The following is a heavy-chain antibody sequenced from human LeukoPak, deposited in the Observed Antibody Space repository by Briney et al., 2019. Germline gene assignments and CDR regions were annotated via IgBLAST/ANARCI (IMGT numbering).Heavy chain of an antibody. D-gene: IGHD4-17*01. J-gene: IGHJ4*02. CDR3: ARDMHHDYGDYGFDY. Sequence: GGSLRLACAASGFTFSSYSMNWVRQAPGKGLEGVASISSSSSYIYYADSVKGRFTISRDNAKNSLYLQMNSLRAEDTAVYYCARDMHHDYGDYGFDYWGQGTLVTVSS. V-gene: IGHV3-21*01. CDR2: ISSSSSYI. CDR1: GFTFSSYS.